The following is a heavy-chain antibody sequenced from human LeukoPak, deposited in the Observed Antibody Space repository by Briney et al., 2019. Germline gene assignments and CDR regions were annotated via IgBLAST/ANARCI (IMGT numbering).Heavy chain of an antibody. CDR3: ARGYLPSSGYFYYFDY. D-gene: IGHD3-22*01. CDR2: IYTSGST. CDR1: GGSISSYY. V-gene: IGHV4-4*07. Sequence: ASETLSLTCTVSGGSISSYYWSWIRQPAGKGLEWIGRIYTSGSTNYNPSLRSRVTISVDTSKNQFSLKLSSVTAADTAVYYCARGYLPSSGYFYYFDYWGQGTLVTVSS. J-gene: IGHJ4*02.